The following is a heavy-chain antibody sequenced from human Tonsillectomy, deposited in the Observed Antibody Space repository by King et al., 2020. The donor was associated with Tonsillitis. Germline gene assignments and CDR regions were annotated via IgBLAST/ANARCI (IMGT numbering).Heavy chain of an antibody. CDR3: ARGRDGYHDGYFDY. CDR2: INQDGSKK. Sequence: VQLVESGGGLVQPGGSLRLSCEASGFTFSTYWMNWVRQAPGKGLEWVANINQDGSKKHYVDSMKGRFTISRDDAKNSLYLQMNSLRAEDTAVYYCARGRDGYHDGYFDYWGQGTLVTVSS. V-gene: IGHV3-7*01. CDR1: GFTFSTYW. D-gene: IGHD5-24*01. J-gene: IGHJ4*02.